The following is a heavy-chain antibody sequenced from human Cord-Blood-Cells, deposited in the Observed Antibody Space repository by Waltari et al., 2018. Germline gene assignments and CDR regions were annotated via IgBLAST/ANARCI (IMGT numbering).Heavy chain of an antibody. Sequence: QVQLQQWGAGLWKPSETLSLTCAVYGGSFSGYYWSWIRQPPGKGLEWIGEINHSGSTNYNPSLKSRVTISVDTSKNQFSLKLSSVTAADTAVYYCARGVAAAGSPYFDYWGQGTLVTVSS. CDR3: ARGVAAAGSPYFDY. V-gene: IGHV4-34*01. CDR1: GGSFSGYY. CDR2: INHSGST. J-gene: IGHJ4*02. D-gene: IGHD6-13*01.